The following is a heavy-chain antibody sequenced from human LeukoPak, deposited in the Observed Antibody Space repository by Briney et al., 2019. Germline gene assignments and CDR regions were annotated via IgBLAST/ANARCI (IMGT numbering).Heavy chain of an antibody. V-gene: IGHV4-4*02. D-gene: IGHD5-24*01. CDR2: IYHSGST. Sequence: PSETLSLTCAVSGGSISSSNWWSWVRQPPGKGLEWIGEIYHSGSTNYNPSLKSRVTISVDKSKNQFSLKLSSVTAADTAVYYCARGRDGSQSPIDYWGQGTLVTVSS. J-gene: IGHJ4*02. CDR3: ARGRDGSQSPIDY. CDR1: GGSISSSNW.